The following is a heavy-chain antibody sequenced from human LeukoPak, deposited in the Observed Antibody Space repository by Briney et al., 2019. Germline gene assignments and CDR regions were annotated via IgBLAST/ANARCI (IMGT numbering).Heavy chain of an antibody. CDR3: ARSSASYHFAMDV. CDR2: IDPSDSDI. D-gene: IGHD3-10*01. J-gene: IGHJ6*04. Sequence: GASLKISFKGSGYSFTSHWIGWVRQMPGKGLEWMGIIDPSDSDIRYNLSFEGQVTISADRSISTSYLQWSSLKASDTAIYYCARSSASYHFAMDVWGKGTAVTVSS. V-gene: IGHV5-51*01. CDR1: GYSFTSHW.